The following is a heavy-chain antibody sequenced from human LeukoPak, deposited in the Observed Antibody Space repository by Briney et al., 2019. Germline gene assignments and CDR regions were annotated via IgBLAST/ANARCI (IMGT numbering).Heavy chain of an antibody. J-gene: IGHJ4*02. CDR3: ARQSRDGSKTRGYYFDY. CDR2: IYPADSDT. D-gene: IGHD3-10*01. CDR1: GYIFTHYW. Sequence: GESLKISCQVSGYIFTHYWIGWVRQMPGNGLESMGIIYPADSDTTYSPSFQGQVTISVDKSISTVYLQWSSLKASDTAMYYCARQSRDGSKTRGYYFDYWGQGTLVTVSS. V-gene: IGHV5-51*01.